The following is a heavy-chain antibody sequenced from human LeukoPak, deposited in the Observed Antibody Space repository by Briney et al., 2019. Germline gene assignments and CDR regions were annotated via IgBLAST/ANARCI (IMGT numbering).Heavy chain of an antibody. V-gene: IGHV4-59*08. Sequence: SETLSLTCSVSGDSISNFYWNWIRQPPGKRLEWIGNIHYSGNSNYNPSLQSRVTISIDTSRKQLFLKLSSVTAADTAVYYCALAPNSNCFDFWGQGTLVTVSS. D-gene: IGHD1-1*01. CDR3: ALAPNSNCFDF. CDR1: GDSISNFY. J-gene: IGHJ4*02. CDR2: IHYSGNS.